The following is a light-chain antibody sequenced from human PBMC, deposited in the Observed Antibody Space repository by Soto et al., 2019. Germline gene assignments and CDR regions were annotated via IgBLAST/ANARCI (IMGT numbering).Light chain of an antibody. CDR3: QSYDSSLSGYVV. J-gene: IGLJ2*01. V-gene: IGLV1-40*01. Sequence: VLTQPPSVSGAPGQRVTISCTGSGSNIGAGYDVHWYQQLPGTAPKLLIYGNSNRPSGVPDRFSGSKSGTSASLAITGLQAEDEADYYCQSYDSSLSGYVVFGGGTKVTVL. CDR1: GSNIGAGYD. CDR2: GNS.